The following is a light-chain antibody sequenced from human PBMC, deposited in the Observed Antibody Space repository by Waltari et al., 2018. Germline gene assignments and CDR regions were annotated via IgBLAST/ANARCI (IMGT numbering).Light chain of an antibody. CDR3: CSYAGENTMI. V-gene: IGLV2-23*01. J-gene: IGLJ2*01. CDR2: EAT. CDR1: YYDIGNYDL. Sequence: QSALTQPASASGSPGQSVTISCTGTYYDIGNYDLVSWYQQYPGKAPRLIIYEATSRPSWVSNRFSASKSGNTASLTISGLQTEDEAHYYCCSYAGENTMIFGGGTRLTVL.